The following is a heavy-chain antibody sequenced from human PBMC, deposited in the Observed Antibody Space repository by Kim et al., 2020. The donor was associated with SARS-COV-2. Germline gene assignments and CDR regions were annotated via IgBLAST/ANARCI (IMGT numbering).Heavy chain of an antibody. CDR3: LTSYRSPSFDA. J-gene: IGHJ6*02. D-gene: IGHD6-19*01. V-gene: IGHV1-24*01. Sequence: ASVKVSCKVSGFSLGFLSIHWVRQAPGKGLEWMGGFHPGDADAVYAQKFQARVTMTEDTSTDTAYMDISNLTSEDTAVFYCLTSYRSPSFDAWGQGTTVTVSS. CDR1: GFSLGFLS. CDR2: FHPGDADA.